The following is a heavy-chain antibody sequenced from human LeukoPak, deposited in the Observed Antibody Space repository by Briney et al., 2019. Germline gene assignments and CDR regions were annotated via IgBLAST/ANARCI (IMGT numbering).Heavy chain of an antibody. CDR1: GDSISSYY. CDR2: IYTSGST. CDR3: ARVPTYGGNGEIDY. V-gene: IGHV4-4*07. D-gene: IGHD4-23*01. J-gene: IGHJ4*02. Sequence: PSETLSLTCTVSGDSISSYYWSWIRQPAGKGLEGIGRIYTSGSTNYNPSLKSRVTMSVDTSKNQFSLKLSSVTAADTAVYYCARVPTYGGNGEIDYWGQGTLVTVSS.